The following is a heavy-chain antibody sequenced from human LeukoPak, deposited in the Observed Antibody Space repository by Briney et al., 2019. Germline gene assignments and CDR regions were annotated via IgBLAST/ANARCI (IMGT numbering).Heavy chain of an antibody. CDR3: ARRGYSYDYFDY. V-gene: IGHV5-51*01. Sequence: GESLKISCKGSGYSFPSYLIGWVRQKPGKGLEWMGIIWPGDSQPKYSPSFQGQVTISVDKSISTAYLQWSSLKASDTAMYYCARRGYSYDYFDYWGQGTLVTVSS. J-gene: IGHJ4*02. CDR1: GYSFPSYL. D-gene: IGHD5-18*01. CDR2: IWPGDSQP.